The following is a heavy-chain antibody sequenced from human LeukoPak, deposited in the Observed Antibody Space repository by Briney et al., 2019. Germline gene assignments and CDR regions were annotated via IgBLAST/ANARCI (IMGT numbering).Heavy chain of an antibody. CDR2: ISGSGGST. CDR1: GFTFSSYA. J-gene: IGHJ6*03. V-gene: IGHV3-23*01. CDR3: AKLGCTNGVCWDYYYMDV. D-gene: IGHD2-8*01. Sequence: PGGSLRLSCAASGFTFSSYAMSWVRQAPGKGLEWVSAISGSGGSTYYADSVKGRFTISRDNSKNTLYLQMNSLRAEDTAVYYCAKLGCTNGVCWDYYYMDVWGKGTTVTVSS.